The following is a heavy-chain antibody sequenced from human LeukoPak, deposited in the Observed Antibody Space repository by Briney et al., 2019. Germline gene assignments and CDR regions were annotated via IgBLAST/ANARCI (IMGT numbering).Heavy chain of an antibody. Sequence: SQTLSLTCAVSGGSITSSGYSWSWIRQPPGKGLEWIGYIYHSGSTYYNPSLKSRVTISLDRSTKQFSLKLSSVTAADTAVYYCARQGGSYRRGDYWGQGTLVTVSS. D-gene: IGHD1-26*01. CDR3: ARQGGSYRRGDY. V-gene: IGHV4-30-2*01. CDR2: IYHSGST. J-gene: IGHJ4*02. CDR1: GGSITSSGYS.